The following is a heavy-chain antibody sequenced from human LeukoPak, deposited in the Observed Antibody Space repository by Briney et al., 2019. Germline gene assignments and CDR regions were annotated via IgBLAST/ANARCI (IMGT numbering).Heavy chain of an antibody. Sequence: SETLSLTCTVSGYSISSGYYWDWIRQPPGKGLEWIGTLSHSGSSYYNPSLKSRVTISVDKSKNQFSLKLSSVTAADTAVYYCASVNDYGDPLPRYMDVWGKGTAVTVSS. CDR2: LSHSGSS. V-gene: IGHV4-38-2*02. J-gene: IGHJ6*03. CDR3: ASVNDYGDPLPRYMDV. CDR1: GYSISSGYY. D-gene: IGHD4-17*01.